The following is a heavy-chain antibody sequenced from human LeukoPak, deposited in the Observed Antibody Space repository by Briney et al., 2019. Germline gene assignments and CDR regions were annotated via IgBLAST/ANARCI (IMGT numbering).Heavy chain of an antibody. V-gene: IGHV3-49*04. CDR3: TRGNIVVVPAADV. CDR2: IRSKGYGGTT. J-gene: IGHJ6*02. D-gene: IGHD2-2*01. CDR1: GFTFGDYS. Sequence: GGSLRLSCTASGFTFGDYSMSWVRQAPGKGLEWVGFIRSKGYGGTTEYAASVKGRFTISRDDSKSIAYLQMNSLKTEDTAVYYCTRGNIVVVPAADVWGQGTTVTVSS.